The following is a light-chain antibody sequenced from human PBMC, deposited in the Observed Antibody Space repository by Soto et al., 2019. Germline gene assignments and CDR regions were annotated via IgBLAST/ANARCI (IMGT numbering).Light chain of an antibody. V-gene: IGKV1-5*03. Sequence: DFQMTQSPSTLSASVGDRVTITCRASQSLRGWLAWYQQKPGKAPKLLIYKVSTLESGVPSRFRGSGSGTEFTLTINRLQPDDFGTYYCQQYYGRWTFGQGTKVEIK. CDR1: QSLRGW. J-gene: IGKJ1*01. CDR3: QQYYGRWT. CDR2: KVS.